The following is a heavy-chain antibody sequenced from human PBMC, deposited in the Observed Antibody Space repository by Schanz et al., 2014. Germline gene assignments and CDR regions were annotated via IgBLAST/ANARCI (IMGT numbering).Heavy chain of an antibody. CDR3: SRRSVSPSGNSYGYVVAWFDP. J-gene: IGHJ5*02. CDR1: GGSISSSNW. V-gene: IGHV4-4*02. Sequence: QVQLQESGPGLVKPSGTLSLTCAVSGGSISSSNWWSWVRQPPGKGLEWIGEIYHSGSTNYKPSLKSLLTISANKPKNQFSLKRRSVTAADTAVYYCSRRSVSPSGNSYGYVVAWFDPWGQGTLVTVSS. D-gene: IGHD5-18*01. CDR2: IYHSGST.